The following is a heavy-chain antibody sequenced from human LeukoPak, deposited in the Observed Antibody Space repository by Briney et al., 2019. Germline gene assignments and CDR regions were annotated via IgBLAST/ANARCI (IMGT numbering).Heavy chain of an antibody. D-gene: IGHD3-9*01. CDR2: INAGNGNT. J-gene: IGHJ5*02. CDR1: GYTFTNYA. V-gene: IGHV1-3*01. Sequence: ASVKVSCKASGYTFTNYAMHWVRQAPGQRLEWMGWINAGNGNTKYSQKFQGRVTITRDTSASTAYMELSSLRSEDTAVYYCARYEPGYDILSWFDPWSQGNLVTV. CDR3: ARYEPGYDILSWFDP.